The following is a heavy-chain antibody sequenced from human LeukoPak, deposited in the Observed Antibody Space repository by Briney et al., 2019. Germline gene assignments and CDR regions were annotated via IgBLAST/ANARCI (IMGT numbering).Heavy chain of an antibody. Sequence: SSETLSLTCAVYGGSFSGYYWSWIRQPPGKGLEWIGEINHSGSTNYNPSLKSRVTISVDTSENQFSLKLSSVTAADTAVYYCARHSIAVAGTYGNYYMDVWGKGTTVTISS. J-gene: IGHJ6*03. CDR3: ARHSIAVAGTYGNYYMDV. V-gene: IGHV4-34*01. CDR1: GGSFSGYY. D-gene: IGHD6-19*01. CDR2: INHSGST.